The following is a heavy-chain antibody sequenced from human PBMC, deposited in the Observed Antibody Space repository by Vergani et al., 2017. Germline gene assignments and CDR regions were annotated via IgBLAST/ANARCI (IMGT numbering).Heavy chain of an antibody. CDR1: GFTFDDYA. D-gene: IGHD3-3*01. V-gene: IGHV3-9*01. CDR3: SKESARWSGYYDAFDI. Sequence: EVQLLESGGGLVQPGGSLRLSCAASGFTFDDYAMHWVRQAPGKGLEWVSGISWNSGSIGYADSVKGRFTISRDNAKNSLYLQMNSLRAEDTALYYCSKESARWSGYYDAFDIWGQGRMVTVHS. CDR2: ISWNSGSI. J-gene: IGHJ3*02.